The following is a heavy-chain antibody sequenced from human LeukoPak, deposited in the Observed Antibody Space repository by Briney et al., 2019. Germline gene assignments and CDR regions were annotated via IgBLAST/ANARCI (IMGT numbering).Heavy chain of an antibody. Sequence: GGSLRLSCAASGFTVSSNYMSWVRQAPGKGLEWVSVIYSGGSTYYADSVKGRFTISRDNSKNTLYLQMNSLRAEDTAVYYCARERGSSGYYSGYYGMDVWGQGTTVTVSS. CDR2: IYSGGST. D-gene: IGHD3-22*01. CDR1: GFTVSSNY. J-gene: IGHJ6*02. V-gene: IGHV3-66*01. CDR3: ARERGSSGYYSGYYGMDV.